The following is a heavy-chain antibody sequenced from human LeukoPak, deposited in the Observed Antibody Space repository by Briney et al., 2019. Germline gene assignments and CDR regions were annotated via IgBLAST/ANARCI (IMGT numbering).Heavy chain of an antibody. Sequence: SETLSLTCAAYGGSFSGYYWSWIRQPPGKGLEWIGEINHSGSTNYNPSLKSRVTISVDTSKNQFSLKLSSVTAADTAVYYCARGLITFSSTGFLEWLSMSNWFDPWGQGTLVTVSS. CDR1: GGSFSGYY. CDR2: INHSGST. V-gene: IGHV4-34*01. CDR3: ARGLITFSSTGFLEWLSMSNWFDP. D-gene: IGHD3-3*01. J-gene: IGHJ5*02.